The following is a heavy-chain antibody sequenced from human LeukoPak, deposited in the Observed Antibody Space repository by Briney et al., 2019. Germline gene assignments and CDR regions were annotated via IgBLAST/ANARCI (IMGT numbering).Heavy chain of an antibody. V-gene: IGHV4-38-2*02. CDR3: ARDLAVRISGSNNWFDP. CDR1: GYSISSGYY. Sequence: SEALSLTCTVSGYSISSGYYWGWIRQPPGKGLEWIGSIYHSGSTYYNPSLKSRVTISVDTSKNQFSLKLSSVTAADTAVYFCARDLAVRISGSNNWFDPWGQGTLVTVSS. J-gene: IGHJ5*02. D-gene: IGHD1-26*01. CDR2: IYHSGST.